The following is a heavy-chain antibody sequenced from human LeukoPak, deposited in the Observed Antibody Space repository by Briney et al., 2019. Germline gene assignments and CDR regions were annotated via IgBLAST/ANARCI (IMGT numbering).Heavy chain of an antibody. D-gene: IGHD3-16*01. J-gene: IGHJ5*02. CDR3: ARGRYDYVWGSYYNWLDP. Sequence: GASVKVSCKASGYTFTSYDINWVRQATGQGLEWMGWMNPNSGNTGYAQKFQGRVTMTRNTSISTAYMELSSLRSEDTAVYYCARGRYDYVWGSYYNWLDPWGQGTLVTVSS. CDR2: MNPNSGNT. V-gene: IGHV1-8*01. CDR1: GYTFTSYD.